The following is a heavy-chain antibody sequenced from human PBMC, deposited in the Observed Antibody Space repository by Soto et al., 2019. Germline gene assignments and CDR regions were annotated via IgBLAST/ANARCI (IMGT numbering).Heavy chain of an antibody. J-gene: IGHJ5*02. Sequence: GSLRLSCVASGFTFNRYGMHWFRQAPGKGLEWVAEISFDGTAKYYAESVKGRFTVSRDNGNNTLHLEMNSLGAKDTAVYFCATGRSTRFDPWGQGTLVTVSS. CDR2: ISFDGTAK. D-gene: IGHD1-1*01. CDR3: ATGRSTRFDP. V-gene: IGHV3-30*03. CDR1: GFTFNRYG.